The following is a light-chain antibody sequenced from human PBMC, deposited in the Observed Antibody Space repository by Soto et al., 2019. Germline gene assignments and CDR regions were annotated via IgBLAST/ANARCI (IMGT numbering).Light chain of an antibody. CDR1: QSVSKS. CDR2: DAS. J-gene: IGKJ2*02. CDR3: QQRSNWPRT. Sequence: EVVLTQSPATLSVSLGERATLSCRASQSVSKSLGWYQQKPGQAPRLLIYDASNRATGIPARFSGSGSGTDFPLTISSLEPEDFAVYYCQQRSNWPRTFGQGTKLEIK. V-gene: IGKV3-11*01.